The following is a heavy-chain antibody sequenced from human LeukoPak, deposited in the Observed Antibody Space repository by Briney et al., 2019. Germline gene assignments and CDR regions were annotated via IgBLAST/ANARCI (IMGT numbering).Heavy chain of an antibody. CDR3: AGVIGNYDGRLDY. J-gene: IGHJ4*02. CDR2: IYTSGST. CDR1: GASVSRGSYY. D-gene: IGHD1-7*01. Sequence: SETLSLTCTVSGASVSRGSYYWNWSRQPAGKGLEWIGRIYTSGSTNYNPSLKSRFTISLDTSKNRFSLKLSSVTAADTAMYYCAGVIGNYDGRLDYWGQGTLVTVSS. V-gene: IGHV4-61*02.